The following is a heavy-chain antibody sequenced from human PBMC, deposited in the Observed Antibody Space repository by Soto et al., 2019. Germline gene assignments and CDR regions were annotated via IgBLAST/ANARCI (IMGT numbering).Heavy chain of an antibody. CDR2: ISYDGSNK. CDR3: ASTMVRGVIGGGLDY. D-gene: IGHD3-10*01. Sequence: GGSLRLSCAASGFTFSSYAMHWVRQAPGKGLEWVAVISYDGSNKYYADSVKGRFTISRDNSKNTLYLQMNSLRAEDTAVYYCASTMVRGVIGGGLDYWGQGTLVTVSS. CDR1: GFTFSSYA. J-gene: IGHJ4*02. V-gene: IGHV3-30-3*01.